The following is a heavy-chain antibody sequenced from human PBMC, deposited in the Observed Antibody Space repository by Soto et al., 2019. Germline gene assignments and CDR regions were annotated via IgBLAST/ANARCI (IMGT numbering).Heavy chain of an antibody. V-gene: IGHV3-21*01. Sequence: PGGSLRLSCAASGFTFNTYSMNWVRQAPGKGLEWVSFISSRNSFIYYADSVKGRFTISRDNAKNSVFLQMNSLRVEDTAVYYCAGDPAGSTRPYYYGMDVWGQGTTVTVSS. CDR3: AGDPAGSTRPYYYGMDV. CDR1: GFTFNTYS. J-gene: IGHJ6*02. CDR2: ISSRNSFI. D-gene: IGHD2-2*01.